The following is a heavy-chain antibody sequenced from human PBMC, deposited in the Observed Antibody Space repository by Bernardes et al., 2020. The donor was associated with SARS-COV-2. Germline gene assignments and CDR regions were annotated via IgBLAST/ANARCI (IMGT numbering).Heavy chain of an antibody. CDR3: AKNRWLAKKQPGYGLDY. D-gene: IGHD3-9*01. Sequence: GGSLRLSCAASGFTFSGYAMSWVRQAPGKGLEWVSDISGSGGSTYYADSVRGRFTISSDNSKNTLYLQMNSLRAEDTAVYYCAKNRWLAKKQPGYGLDYWGQGTLGTV. CDR2: ISGSGGST. V-gene: IGHV3-23*01. CDR1: GFTFSGYA. J-gene: IGHJ4*02.